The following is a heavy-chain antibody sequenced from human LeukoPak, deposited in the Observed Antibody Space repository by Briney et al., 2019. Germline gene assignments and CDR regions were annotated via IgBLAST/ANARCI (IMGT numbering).Heavy chain of an antibody. D-gene: IGHD6-19*01. V-gene: IGHV3-23*01. Sequence: GGSLRLSCAASGFTFSSYAMSWVRQAPGKGLEWVSAISGSGGSTYYADSVKGRFTISREDAKNSFYLQMNSLRAGDTAVYYCARGKYGYTSGWQIIDYWGQGTLVTVSS. CDR3: ARGKYGYTSGWQIIDY. J-gene: IGHJ4*02. CDR1: GFTFSSYA. CDR2: ISGSGGST.